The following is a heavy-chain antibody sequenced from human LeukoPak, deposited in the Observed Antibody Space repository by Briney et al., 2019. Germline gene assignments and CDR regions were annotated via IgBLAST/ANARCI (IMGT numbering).Heavy chain of an antibody. V-gene: IGHV1-2*02. D-gene: IGHD3-3*01. CDR1: GYTFTGYY. Sequence: GASVKVSCKASGYTFTGYYMHWVRQAPGQGLEWVGWISPNSGGTHYVQKFQGRVTMTSDTSINTAYMELSRLRSDDTAVYFCARVPPTFWSVYCYFDYWGQGTLVTVSS. CDR2: ISPNSGGT. J-gene: IGHJ4*02. CDR3: ARVPPTFWSVYCYFDY.